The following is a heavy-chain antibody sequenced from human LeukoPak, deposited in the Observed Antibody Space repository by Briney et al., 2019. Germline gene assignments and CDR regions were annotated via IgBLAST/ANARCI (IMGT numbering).Heavy chain of an antibody. Sequence: SETLSLTCTVSGGXISSYYWSWIRQPPGKGLEWIGYIFYSGSTNYNPSLKSRVTISVDTSKNQFSLKLYSLTAADTAVYYCAREGYCSGGTCSNWFDPWGQGTLVTVSS. V-gene: IGHV4-59*01. D-gene: IGHD2-15*01. CDR1: GGXISSYY. CDR3: AREGYCSGGTCSNWFDP. CDR2: IFYSGST. J-gene: IGHJ5*02.